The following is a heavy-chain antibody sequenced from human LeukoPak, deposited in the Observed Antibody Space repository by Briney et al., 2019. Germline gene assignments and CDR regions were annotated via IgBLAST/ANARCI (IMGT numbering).Heavy chain of an antibody. CDR1: GGSISSYY. D-gene: IGHD6-13*01. J-gene: IGHJ4*02. CDR2: IYYSGST. Sequence: SETLSLTCTVSGGSISSYYWSWIRQPPGKGLEWIGYIYYSGSTNYNPSLKSRVTISVDTSKNQFSLKLSSVTAADTAVYYCARDSRINSSSWYYFDYWGQGTLVTVSS. CDR3: ARDSRINSSSWYYFDY. V-gene: IGHV4-59*01.